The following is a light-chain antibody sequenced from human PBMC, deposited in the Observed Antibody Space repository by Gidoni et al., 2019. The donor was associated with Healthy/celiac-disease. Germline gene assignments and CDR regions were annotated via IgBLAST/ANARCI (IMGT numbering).Light chain of an antibody. CDR1: QSVSSY. CDR3: QQRSNWPPLT. V-gene: IGKV3-11*01. J-gene: IGKJ4*01. CDR2: DAS. Sequence: PGERATLSCRASQSVSSYLAWYQQKPGQAPRLLIYDASNRATGIPARFSGSGSGTGFTLTISSLEPEDFAVYYCQQRSNWPPLTFGGGTKVEIK.